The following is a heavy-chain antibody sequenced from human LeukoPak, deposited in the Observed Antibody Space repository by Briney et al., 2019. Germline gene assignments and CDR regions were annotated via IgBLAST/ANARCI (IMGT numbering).Heavy chain of an antibody. Sequence: GGSLRLSCAASGFTFSSYGMSWVRQASGKGLEWVSAISGSGGSTYYADSVKGRFTISRDNSKNTLYLQMNSLRAEDTAVYYCAKDISSGYYFDYWGQGTLVTVSS. J-gene: IGHJ4*02. CDR3: AKDISSGYYFDY. CDR1: GFTFSSYG. CDR2: ISGSGGST. D-gene: IGHD3-22*01. V-gene: IGHV3-23*01.